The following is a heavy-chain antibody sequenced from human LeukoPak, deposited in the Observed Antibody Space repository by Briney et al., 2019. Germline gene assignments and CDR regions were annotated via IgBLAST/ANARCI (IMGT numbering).Heavy chain of an antibody. CDR3: ARGNGELVDYYYGMDV. V-gene: IGHV3-33*01. CDR2: IWYDGSNK. Sequence: PGGSLRLSCAASGFTFSSYGMHWVRQAPGKGLEWVAVIWYDGSNKYYADSVKGRFTISRDNSKNTLYLQMNSLRAEDTAVYYCARGNGELVDYYYGMDVWGQGTTVTVSS. D-gene: IGHD3-10*01. J-gene: IGHJ6*02. CDR1: GFTFSSYG.